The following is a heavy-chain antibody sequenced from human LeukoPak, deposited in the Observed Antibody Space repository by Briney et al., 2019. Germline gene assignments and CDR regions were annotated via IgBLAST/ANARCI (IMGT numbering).Heavy chain of an antibody. CDR2: ISGKTGNI. Sequence: GASVKVSCKASGYNFLNYGISWVRQAPGQGLEWMGWISGKTGNINYAQKFQARATMTRDTSTSTAYMELRGLRSDDTAVYFCARRFLNSHPIYYYMDVWAKGTTVIVSS. D-gene: IGHD2-21*01. V-gene: IGHV1-18*01. CDR1: GYNFLNYG. J-gene: IGHJ6*03. CDR3: ARRFLNSHPIYYYMDV.